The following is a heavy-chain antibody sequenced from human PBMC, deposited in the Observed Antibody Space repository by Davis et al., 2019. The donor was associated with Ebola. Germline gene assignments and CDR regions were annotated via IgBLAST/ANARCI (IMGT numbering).Heavy chain of an antibody. CDR2: IFQSGNT. V-gene: IGHV4-59*12. D-gene: IGHD3-3*01. CDR3: AGTVLRFLEWLPGAFDI. J-gene: IGHJ3*02. Sequence: SETLSLTCTVSSDSISSYYWNWIRQPPGKGLEWIGYIFQSGNTYYNPSLKSRVTMLVDTSKNQFSLKLSSVTAADTAVYYCAGTVLRFLEWLPGAFDIWGQGTMVTVSS. CDR1: SDSISSYY.